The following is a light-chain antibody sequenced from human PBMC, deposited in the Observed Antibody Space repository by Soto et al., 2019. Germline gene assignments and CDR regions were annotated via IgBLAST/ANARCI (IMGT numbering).Light chain of an antibody. V-gene: IGKV1-39*01. CDR3: QQYGSSPLVT. Sequence: DIQMTQSPSSLSASVGDRVTITCRASQSISSYLNWYQHKPGKAPKLLIYAASSLQSGVPSRFSGSGSGTDFTLTISRLEPEDFAVYYCQQYGSSPLVTFGGGTKVEIK. CDR1: QSISSY. CDR2: AAS. J-gene: IGKJ4*01.